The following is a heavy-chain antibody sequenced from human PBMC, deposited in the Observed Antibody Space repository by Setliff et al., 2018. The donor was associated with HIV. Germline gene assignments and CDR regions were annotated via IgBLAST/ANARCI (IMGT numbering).Heavy chain of an antibody. Sequence: GASVKVSCKTSGYTFTAYYLHWVRQVPGQGLEWMGILNPSGGSTTYALKFQGRVTMTSDTSTSTVYMELSSLRSEDTALYYCARVDPYSSGFYGYWGQGTLVTVSS. CDR2: LNPSGGST. D-gene: IGHD3-22*01. CDR1: GYTFTAYY. CDR3: ARVDPYSSGFYGY. J-gene: IGHJ4*02. V-gene: IGHV1-46*01.